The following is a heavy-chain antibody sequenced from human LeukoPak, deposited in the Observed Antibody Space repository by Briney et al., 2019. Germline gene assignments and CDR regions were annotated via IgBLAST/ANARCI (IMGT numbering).Heavy chain of an antibody. CDR1: GFTFSSHS. CDR2: ISGSSITI. Sequence: GGSLRLSCAASGFTFSSHSMNWVRQAPGKGLEWVSYISGSSITIYYADSVKSRFTISRDNAKNSLYLQMSSLRAEDTAVYYCARGAPPDSWGQGTLVTVSS. CDR3: ARGAPPDS. V-gene: IGHV3-48*01. J-gene: IGHJ4*02.